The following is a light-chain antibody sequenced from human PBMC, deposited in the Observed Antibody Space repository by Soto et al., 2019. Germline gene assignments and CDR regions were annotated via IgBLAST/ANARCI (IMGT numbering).Light chain of an antibody. CDR1: SYNL. Sequence: QSALTQPASVSGSPGQSITISCTSYNLVSWYQHHPGKAPKLMIYEGSNRPSGVSDRFFGSKSGNTASLTISGLQSEYEADYYCSAYAGAVVCGGGTKLTVL. CDR2: EGS. CDR3: SAYAGAVV. V-gene: IGLV2-23*01. J-gene: IGLJ2*01.